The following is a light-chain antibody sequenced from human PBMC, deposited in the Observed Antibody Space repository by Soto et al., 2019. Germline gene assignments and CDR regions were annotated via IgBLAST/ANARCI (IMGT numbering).Light chain of an antibody. CDR3: QQRSNWPIT. CDR2: DAS. Sequence: EIVLTQSPATLSLSPGERATLSCMASQSVNSYLAWYQQKPGQAPRLLIYDASNRATGIPARFSGSGSGTDFTLTISSLEPEDFAVYYCQQRSNWPITFGQGTKVDI. J-gene: IGKJ1*01. CDR1: QSVNSY. V-gene: IGKV3-11*01.